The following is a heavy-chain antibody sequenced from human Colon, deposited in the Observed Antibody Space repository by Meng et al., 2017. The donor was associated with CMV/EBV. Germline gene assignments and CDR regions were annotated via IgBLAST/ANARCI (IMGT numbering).Heavy chain of an antibody. CDR3: ATDYGDYYFDR. CDR1: GGSVSSSTYY. Sequence: QLQRQESGPGLVEPSETLSLTCTVSGGSVSSSTYYWGWIRQTPGKGLEWIGNIYYSGYTYYNPSLKSRLTISVDTSKNQFSLKLTSVTAADTAVYYCATDYGDYYFDRWGQGTLVTVSS. V-gene: IGHV4-39*07. CDR2: IYYSGYT. D-gene: IGHD4-17*01. J-gene: IGHJ4*02.